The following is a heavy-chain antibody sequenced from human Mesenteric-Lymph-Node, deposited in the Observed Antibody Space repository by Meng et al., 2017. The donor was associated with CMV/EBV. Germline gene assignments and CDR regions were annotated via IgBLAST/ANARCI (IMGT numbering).Heavy chain of an antibody. D-gene: IGHD5-24*01. V-gene: IGHV3-48*04. J-gene: IGHJ4*02. Sequence: GESLKISCAASGFTFSSYSMNWVRQAPGKGLEWISYISSSGNIMYYADSVKGRFTISRDNAKNSLYLQMNSLRVEDSGVYYCARTNGYNDWGQGTLVTVSS. CDR1: GFTFSSYS. CDR2: ISSSGNIM. CDR3: ARTNGYND.